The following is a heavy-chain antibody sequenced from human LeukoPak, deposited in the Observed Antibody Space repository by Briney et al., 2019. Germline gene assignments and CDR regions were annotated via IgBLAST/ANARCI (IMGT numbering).Heavy chain of an antibody. J-gene: IGHJ4*02. D-gene: IGHD3-10*01. V-gene: IGHV3-33*01. CDR3: ARDGGSGIDY. CDR1: GFRLTTYG. CDR2: IWYDGSRK. Sequence: GRSLRLSCAASGFRLTTYGTHWLRQAPGKGLEWVAVIWYDGSRKFYGDSVKGRFTVSRDTSENTMYLQMNTLRVDDTAVYYCARDGGSGIDYWGQGTLVTVSS.